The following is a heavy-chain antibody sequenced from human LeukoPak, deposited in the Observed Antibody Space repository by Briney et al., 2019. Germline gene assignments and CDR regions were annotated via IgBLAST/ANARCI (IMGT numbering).Heavy chain of an antibody. V-gene: IGHV4-34*01. Sequence: SETLSLTCSVYGGSFSGFYWNWIRQPPGKGLEWIGEINHSGSTHYNPSLKSRVTISVDTSKNQFSLKLSSVTAADTAVYYCASLPDIVVVPAAEPWEWDQGTLVTVSS. CDR1: GGSFSGFY. D-gene: IGHD2-2*01. J-gene: IGHJ4*02. CDR3: ASLPDIVVVPAAEPWE. CDR2: INHSGST.